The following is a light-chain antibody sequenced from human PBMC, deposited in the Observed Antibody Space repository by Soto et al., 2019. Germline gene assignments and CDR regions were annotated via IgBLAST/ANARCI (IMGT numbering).Light chain of an antibody. V-gene: IGKV3-20*01. CDR2: GAS. Sequence: EIVVTQSPGTLSLSPGERATLSCRASQSVSSSYLAWYQQKPGQAPGLLIYGASSRATGIPDRFSGSGSGTDFTLTISRLEPEDFAVYYCQQYGSSTITFGQGTRLEIK. J-gene: IGKJ5*01. CDR1: QSVSSSY. CDR3: QQYGSSTIT.